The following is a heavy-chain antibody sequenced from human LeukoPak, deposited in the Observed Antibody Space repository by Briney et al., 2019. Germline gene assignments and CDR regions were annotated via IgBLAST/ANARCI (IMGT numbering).Heavy chain of an antibody. CDR1: GFTFSSTV. D-gene: IGHD1-26*01. Sequence: PGGSLRLSCAASGFTFSSTVMTWVRQAPGKGLEWVSTISPDGKYIYYADSLRGRFTMSRDNSKNTLYLQMNSLRVEDTAIYYCARDYSGSYLTSDYWGQGTLVTVSS. J-gene: IGHJ4*02. CDR2: ISPDGKYI. CDR3: ARDYSGSYLTSDY. V-gene: IGHV3-23*01.